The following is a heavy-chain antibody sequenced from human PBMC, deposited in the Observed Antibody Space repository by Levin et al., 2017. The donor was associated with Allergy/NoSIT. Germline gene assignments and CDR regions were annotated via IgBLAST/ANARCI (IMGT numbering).Heavy chain of an antibody. D-gene: IGHD6-19*01. Sequence: GGSLRLSCAASGFTFSSYWMHWVRQAPGKGLVWVSRINSDGSETDYADSVNGRFTISRDNAKNTLYLQMNSLRAEDTAVYYCARYSSGWTPHGLDVWGQGTTVTVSS. CDR3: ARYSSGWTPHGLDV. J-gene: IGHJ6*02. V-gene: IGHV3-74*01. CDR2: INSDGSET. CDR1: GFTFSSYW.